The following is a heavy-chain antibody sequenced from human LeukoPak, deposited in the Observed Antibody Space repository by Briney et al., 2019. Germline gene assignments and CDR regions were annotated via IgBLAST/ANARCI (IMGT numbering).Heavy chain of an antibody. D-gene: IGHD4-11*01. V-gene: IGHV3-23*01. J-gene: IGHJ5*02. Sequence: PGGSLRLSCAASGFTFSSYAMTWVRQAPGKGLEWVSSIIGTGVSTFYADSVKGRFTISRDNSKNTLYLQMNSQRAEDTAVYYCAKGKAYNNLDWFDPWGQGTLVTVSS. CDR1: GFTFSSYA. CDR2: IIGTGVST. CDR3: AKGKAYNNLDWFDP.